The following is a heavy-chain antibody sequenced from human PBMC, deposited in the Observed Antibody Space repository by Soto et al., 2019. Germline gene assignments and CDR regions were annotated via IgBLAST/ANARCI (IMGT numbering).Heavy chain of an antibody. D-gene: IGHD4-4*01. CDR3: AKDHAPKTTVTTLWYYYGMEV. V-gene: IGHV3-30*18. Sequence: QVQLVESGGGVVQPGRSLRLSCAASGFTFSSYGMHWVRQAPGKGLEWVAVISYDGSNKYYADSVKGRFTISRDNSKNTLYLQMNSLRAEDTAVYYCAKDHAPKTTVTTLWYYYGMEVWGQGTTVTVSS. CDR2: ISYDGSNK. J-gene: IGHJ6*02. CDR1: GFTFSSYG.